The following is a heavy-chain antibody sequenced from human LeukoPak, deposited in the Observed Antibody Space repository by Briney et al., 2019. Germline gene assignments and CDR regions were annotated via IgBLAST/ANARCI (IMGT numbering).Heavy chain of an antibody. CDR1: GFTFSDCW. V-gene: IGHV3-74*01. D-gene: IGHD6-13*01. CDR3: AREEHRLAAAGTSAFDL. Sequence: GGSLRLSCAASGFTFSDCWMHWVRQAPGKGLAWVSHINIDGGLTNYADSVKGRFTVSRDNARNTLYLQMSSLRAEDTAIYFCAREEHRLAAAGTSAFDLGGQGTLVTVSP. J-gene: IGHJ3*01. CDR2: INIDGGLT.